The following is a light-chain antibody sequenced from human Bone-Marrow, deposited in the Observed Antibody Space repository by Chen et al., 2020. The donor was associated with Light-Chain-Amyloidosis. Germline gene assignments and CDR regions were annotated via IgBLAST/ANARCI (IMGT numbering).Light chain of an antibody. Sequence: DIQMTQSPSSLSASVGDRVTITCQASQDITTYLNCYQQKPGRAPKLLIYDASNLEIGVPPRFSGSGSGTDFTFTISGLQPEDFASYYCQQYDNLPRTFGRGTTVEVK. CDR2: DAS. CDR1: QDITTY. CDR3: QQYDNLPRT. J-gene: IGKJ1*01. V-gene: IGKV1-33*01.